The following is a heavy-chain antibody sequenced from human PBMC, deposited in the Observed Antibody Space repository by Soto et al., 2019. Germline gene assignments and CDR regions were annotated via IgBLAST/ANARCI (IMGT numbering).Heavy chain of an antibody. CDR3: ARESYDILTGSPLPINWFDP. D-gene: IGHD3-9*01. CDR2: ISYDGSNK. V-gene: IGHV3-30-3*01. J-gene: IGHJ5*02. CDR1: GFTFSSYA. Sequence: QVQLVESGGGVVQPGRSLRLSCAASGFTFSSYAMHWDRQAPGKGLEWVAVISYDGSNKYYADSVKGRFTISRDNSKNTLYLQMNSLRAEDTAVYYCARESYDILTGSPLPINWFDPWGQGTLVTVSS.